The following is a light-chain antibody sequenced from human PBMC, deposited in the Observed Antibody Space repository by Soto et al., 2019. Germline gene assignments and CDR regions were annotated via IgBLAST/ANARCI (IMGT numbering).Light chain of an antibody. CDR1: QRVARW. CDR3: QQYDTNWT. J-gene: IGKJ1*01. Sequence: DIQMTQSPSTLTASVGDRAIITCRASQRVARWLAWYQQKPGKAPKVLISGASNLESGVPSRFSGSGFGTQFPLTISRLQPDDSATYYCQQYDTNWTFGQGTKVEI. V-gene: IGKV1-5*01. CDR2: GAS.